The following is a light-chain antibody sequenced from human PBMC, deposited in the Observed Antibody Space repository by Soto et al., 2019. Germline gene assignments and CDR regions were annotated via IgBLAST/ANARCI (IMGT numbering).Light chain of an antibody. Sequence: DIQMTQSPSSLSASVGDRVTITCRASQSIARFLNWYQHKPGKAPNLLMYAASNLHSGVPSRFSGSGSGTDFTFTISSLQPEDIATYFCQQYDNLITFGQGTRLEIK. CDR2: AAS. V-gene: IGKV1-33*01. CDR1: QSIARF. CDR3: QQYDNLIT. J-gene: IGKJ5*01.